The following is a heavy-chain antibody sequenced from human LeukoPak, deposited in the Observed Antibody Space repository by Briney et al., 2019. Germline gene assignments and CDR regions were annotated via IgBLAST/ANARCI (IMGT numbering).Heavy chain of an antibody. Sequence: ASVKVSCKASGYTFTIYYMHWVRQAPGQGLEWMGWINPNSGATTYAQRFQGRVTMTRDTSIGTAYMELSGLTSDDTGVYYCARNPPYCTSTDCYNDYWGQGTLVTVSS. CDR2: INPNSGAT. D-gene: IGHD2-2*02. CDR3: ARNPPYCTSTDCYNDY. J-gene: IGHJ4*02. CDR1: GYTFTIYY. V-gene: IGHV1-2*02.